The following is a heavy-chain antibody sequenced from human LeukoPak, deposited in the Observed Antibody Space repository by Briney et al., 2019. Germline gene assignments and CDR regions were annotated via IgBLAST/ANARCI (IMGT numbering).Heavy chain of an antibody. D-gene: IGHD2-15*01. J-gene: IGHJ4*02. CDR2: MNPYSTNT. Sequence: GASVTVSCKPSAYTFASYDINWVRQAAGHWVKCMGWMNPYSTNTGCAQKFQGRVTMTRDTSMSTAYMELSSLISEDTAVYYCARVPALGYCSGGSCYRFDHWGQGTLVAVSS. V-gene: IGHV1-8*01. CDR1: AYTFASYD. CDR3: ARVPALGYCSGGSCYRFDH.